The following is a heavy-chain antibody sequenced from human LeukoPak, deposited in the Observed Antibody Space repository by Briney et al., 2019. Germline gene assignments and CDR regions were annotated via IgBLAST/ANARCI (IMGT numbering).Heavy chain of an antibody. CDR3: ARGIADPYSFDS. J-gene: IGHJ4*02. D-gene: IGHD6-13*01. CDR2: IYSTGST. V-gene: IGHV4-4*07. Sequence: PSETLSLTCTLSGGSTNFYYWSWIRQPAGKGLEWIGRIYSTGSTNYSPSLKSRVTMSVDKSKNQFSLNLSSVTAADTAVYYCARGIADPYSFDSWGQGTLVTVSS. CDR1: GGSTNFYY.